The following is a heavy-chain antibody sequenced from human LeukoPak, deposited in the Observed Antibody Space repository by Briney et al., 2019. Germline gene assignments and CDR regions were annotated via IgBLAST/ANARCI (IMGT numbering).Heavy chain of an antibody. V-gene: IGHV4-38-2*01. D-gene: IGHD3-16*01. J-gene: IGHJ4*02. CDR3: ARPGGAGDFDY. CDR1: GYSISSGYY. CDR2: IYHSGST. Sequence: SETLSLTCAVSGYSISSGYYWGWIRQPPGKGLEWIGSIYHSGSTYYNPSLKSRVTISVDTSKKQFSLKLSSVTAADTAVYYCARPGGAGDFDYWGQGTLVTVSS.